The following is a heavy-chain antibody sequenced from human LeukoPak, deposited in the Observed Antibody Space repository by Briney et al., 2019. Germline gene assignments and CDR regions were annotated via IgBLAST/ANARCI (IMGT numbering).Heavy chain of an antibody. V-gene: IGHV1-46*01. CDR3: ARDIGRGYSYGYD. J-gene: IGHJ4*02. Sequence: GASVKVSCKASGYTFTSYYMHWVRQAPGQGLEWMGIINPSGGSTSYAQKFQGRATMTRDTSTSTVYMELSSLRSEDTAVYYCARDIGRGYSYGYDWGQGTLVTVSS. D-gene: IGHD5-18*01. CDR1: GYTFTSYY. CDR2: INPSGGST.